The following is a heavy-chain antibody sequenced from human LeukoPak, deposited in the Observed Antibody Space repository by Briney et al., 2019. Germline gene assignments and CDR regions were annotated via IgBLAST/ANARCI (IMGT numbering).Heavy chain of an antibody. V-gene: IGHV4-38-2*02. CDR2: ISNRGSP. Sequence: SETLSLTCLVSGFSISNDDCWGWIRQPPGKGLEWIGSISNRGSPYYNPSLKRRVTMSVDTPNNHFSLRLSSVTAADTAVYYCVRDGGFYYTASPNSWFDPWGQGTLVTVSS. D-gene: IGHD2-15*01. J-gene: IGHJ5*02. CDR3: VRDGGFYYTASPNSWFDP. CDR1: GFSISNDDC.